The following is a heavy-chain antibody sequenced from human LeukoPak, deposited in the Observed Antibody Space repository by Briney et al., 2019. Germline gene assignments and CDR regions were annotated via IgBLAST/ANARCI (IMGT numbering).Heavy chain of an antibody. Sequence: SQTLSLTCTVSGYSISSGYYWGWIRQPPGKGLEWIGSIYHSGSTYYNPSLKSRVTISVDTSKNQFSLKLSSVTAADTAVYYCARPTVSYSGYVFRSWGQGTLVTVSS. CDR1: GYSISSGYY. V-gene: IGHV4-38-2*02. CDR3: ARPTVSYSGYVFRS. J-gene: IGHJ4*02. CDR2: IYHSGST. D-gene: IGHD5-12*01.